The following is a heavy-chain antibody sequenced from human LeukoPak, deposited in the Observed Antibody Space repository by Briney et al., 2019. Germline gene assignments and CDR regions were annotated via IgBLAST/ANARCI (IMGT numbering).Heavy chain of an antibody. CDR2: INHNRSNK. V-gene: IGHV3-30*02. CDR3: AKVPIAVAGNY. J-gene: IGHJ4*02. Sequence: GSLKLSCAASGFTFSSYDMHWVRQAPGQGLEWMACINHNRSNKNYAHNVQGRFTISRDNSNNTPYLELNSLRSDDTAVYYCAKVPIAVAGNYWGQGTLVTVSS. CDR1: GFTFSSYD. D-gene: IGHD6-19*01.